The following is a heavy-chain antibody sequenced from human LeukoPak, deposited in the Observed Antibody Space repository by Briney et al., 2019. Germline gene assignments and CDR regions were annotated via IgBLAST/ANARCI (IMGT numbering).Heavy chain of an antibody. Sequence: PGGSLRLSCAASGFTFSSYNMNWVRQAPGKGLEWVSSISSSSSYIYYADSVKGRFTISRDNAKNSLYLQMNSLRAEDTAVHYCARIAVAGTYAFDIWGQGTMVTVSS. CDR1: GFTFSSYN. CDR3: ARIAVAGTYAFDI. CDR2: ISSSSSYI. V-gene: IGHV3-21*01. D-gene: IGHD6-19*01. J-gene: IGHJ3*02.